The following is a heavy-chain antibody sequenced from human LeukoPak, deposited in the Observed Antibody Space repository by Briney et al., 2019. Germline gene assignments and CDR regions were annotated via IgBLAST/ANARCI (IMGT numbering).Heavy chain of an antibody. D-gene: IGHD3-22*01. Sequence: PGGSLRLSCAASGFTFSNAWMSWVRQAPGKGLEWVGRIKSKTDGGTTDYAAPVKGRFTISRDDSKNTLYLQMNSLKTEDTAVYYCTSEYYYDSSGYYVADRDFDYWGQGTLVTVSS. V-gene: IGHV3-15*01. CDR1: GFTFSNAW. J-gene: IGHJ4*02. CDR2: IKSKTDGGTT. CDR3: TSEYYYDSSGYYVADRDFDY.